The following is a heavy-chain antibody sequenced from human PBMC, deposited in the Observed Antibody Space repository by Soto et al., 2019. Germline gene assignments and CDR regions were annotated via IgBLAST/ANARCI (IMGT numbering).Heavy chain of an antibody. CDR3: AHRHDLRGCDV. CDR2: IYWNDDK. J-gene: IGHJ3*01. CDR1: GFSLTTRALG. V-gene: IGHV2-5*01. D-gene: IGHD3-22*01. Sequence: QITLKESGPTLVTPTQPLTLTCTFSGFSLTTRALGVGWIRQPPGKALEWLALIYWNDDKRYSPSLKNRLTITKDTSKILVVLTLTNMDPVDTATYFWAHRHDLRGCDVWGQGTLVTVSS.